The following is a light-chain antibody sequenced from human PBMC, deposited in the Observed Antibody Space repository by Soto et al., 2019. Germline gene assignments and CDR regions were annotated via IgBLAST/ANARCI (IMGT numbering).Light chain of an antibody. CDR3: AAWDDSLNGWV. CDR1: SSNIGSNT. Sequence: QLVLTQPPSASGTPGQRVTISCSGSSSNIGSNTVNWYQQLPGTAPKLLIYSNNQRPSGVPDRFSGSKSGTSASLAISGLQCEDEADYYCAAWDDSLNGWVFGGGTKLTVL. J-gene: IGLJ3*02. V-gene: IGLV1-44*01. CDR2: SNN.